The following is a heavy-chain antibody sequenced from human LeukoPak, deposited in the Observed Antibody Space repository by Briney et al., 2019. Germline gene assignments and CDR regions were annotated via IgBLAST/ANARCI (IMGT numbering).Heavy chain of an antibody. CDR1: GGSISFYY. V-gene: IGHV4-59*01. D-gene: IGHD3/OR15-3a*01. CDR2: IFYNGST. Sequence: SETLSLTCTVSGGSISFYYWSWIRQPPGKGLEWIGYIFYNGSTNYNPSLKRRVTISMDTSKNQFSLNLSSVTAADTAVYFCARGPLGWGPHYYYHMDVWGKGTTVTVSS. J-gene: IGHJ6*03. CDR3: ARGPLGWGPHYYYHMDV.